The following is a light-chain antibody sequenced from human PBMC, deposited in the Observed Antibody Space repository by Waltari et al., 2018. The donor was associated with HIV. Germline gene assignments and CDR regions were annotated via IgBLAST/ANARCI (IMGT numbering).Light chain of an antibody. CDR2: SNN. V-gene: IGLV1-44*01. J-gene: IGLJ3*02. CDR1: RSNICNNP. Sequence: QSVLTQPPSASGTPGQRVTIACSGSRSNICNNPVGWYQQLPGTAPKLLIYSNNQRPSGVPDRISGSKSGTSASLAIGGLQSDDEADYYCASWEDSLHGPVFGGGTKLTVL. CDR3: ASWEDSLHGPV.